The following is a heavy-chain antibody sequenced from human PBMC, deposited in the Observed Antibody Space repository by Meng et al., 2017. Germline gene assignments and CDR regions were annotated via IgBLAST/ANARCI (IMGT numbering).Heavy chain of an antibody. CDR3: ARDFRIAVAGTSPRL. CDR2: IIPIFGTA. Sequence: SVKVSCKASGGTFSSYAISWVRQAPGQGLEWMGGIIPIFGTANYAQKFQGRVTITTDESTSTAYMELSSLRSEDTAVYYCARDFRIAVAGTSPRLWGQGTLVTVSS. CDR1: GGTFSSYA. V-gene: IGHV1-69*05. D-gene: IGHD6-19*01. J-gene: IGHJ4*02.